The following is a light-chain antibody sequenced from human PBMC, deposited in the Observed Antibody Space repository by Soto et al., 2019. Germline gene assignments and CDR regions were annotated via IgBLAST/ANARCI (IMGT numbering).Light chain of an antibody. Sequence: EIVLTQSPATRSFSPGERATLSCRASQSVSSYLAWYQQKPGQAPRLLIYGASTRATGIPARFSGSGSGTEFTLTISSLQSEDFAVYFCQQYNNWPLTFGQGTKVDI. CDR3: QQYNNWPLT. J-gene: IGKJ1*01. V-gene: IGKV3-15*01. CDR1: QSVSSY. CDR2: GAS.